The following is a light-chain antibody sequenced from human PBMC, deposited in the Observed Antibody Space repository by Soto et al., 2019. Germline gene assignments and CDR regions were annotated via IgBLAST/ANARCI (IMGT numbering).Light chain of an antibody. CDR2: AAS. Sequence: DIQMTQSPSSLSASVGVRVTITCRASQGIGNYLAWYQQKSGKVPKLLIYAASTLQSGVPSRFSGSRSGTDFTLTISSLQPEDVATYYCQNHNNAPWTFGQGTKVEIQ. CDR1: QGIGNY. J-gene: IGKJ1*01. V-gene: IGKV1-27*01. CDR3: QNHNNAPWT.